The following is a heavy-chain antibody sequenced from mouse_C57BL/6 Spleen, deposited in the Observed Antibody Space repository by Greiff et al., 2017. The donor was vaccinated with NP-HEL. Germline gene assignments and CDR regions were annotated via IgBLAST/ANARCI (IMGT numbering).Heavy chain of an antibody. CDR2: IDPSDSYT. V-gene: IGHV1-69*01. CDR3: ASYSNYVGY. D-gene: IGHD2-5*01. Sequence: VQLQQPGAELVMPGASVKLSCKASGYTFTSYWMHWVKQRPGQGLEWIGEIDPSDSYTNYNPKFKGKSTLTVDKSSSTAYMQLSSLTSEDSAVYYCASYSNYVGYWGQGTTLTVSS. CDR1: GYTFTSYW. J-gene: IGHJ2*01.